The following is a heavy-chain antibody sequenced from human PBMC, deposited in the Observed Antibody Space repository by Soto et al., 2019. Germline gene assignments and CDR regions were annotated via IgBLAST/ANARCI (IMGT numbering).Heavy chain of an antibody. CDR2: ITHSGST. Sequence: SETLSLTCAVYGGSFTGYSWSCIRQPPWKGLEWIVEITHSGSTNYNPSLKSRVTISADTSKNQLSLKMSSVTAADTAVYYCARVPAGGYFQQWGQGTLVT. CDR3: ARVPAGGYFQQ. D-gene: IGHD6-13*01. J-gene: IGHJ1*01. CDR1: GGSFTGYS. V-gene: IGHV4-34*01.